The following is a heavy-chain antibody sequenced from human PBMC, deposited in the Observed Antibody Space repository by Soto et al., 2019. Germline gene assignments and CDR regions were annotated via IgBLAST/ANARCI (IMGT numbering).Heavy chain of an antibody. J-gene: IGHJ4*02. V-gene: IGHV4-4*02. CDR3: ARAAMGGSSWPFDY. Sequence: QVQLQESGPGLVKPSGTLSLTCAVSGGSISSSNWWSWVRQPPGKGLEWIGEIYHSGSTNYNPSLPSRVTISVDTSTNQFSLKLSSVTAADPAVYYCARAAMGGSSWPFDYWGQGTLVTVSS. CDR1: GGSISSSNW. CDR2: IYHSGST. D-gene: IGHD6-13*01.